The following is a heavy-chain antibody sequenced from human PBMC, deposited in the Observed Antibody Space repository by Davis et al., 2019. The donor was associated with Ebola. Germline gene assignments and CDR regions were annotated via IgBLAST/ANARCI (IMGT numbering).Heavy chain of an antibody. Sequence: GESLKISCAASGFTFSSYSMNWVRQAPGKGLEWVSYISSSSSTIYYADSVKGRFTISRDNAKNSLYLQMNSLRAEDTAVYYCARIAAAGIYYYYGMDVWGQGTTVTVSS. CDR2: ISSSSSTI. J-gene: IGHJ6*02. CDR3: ARIAAAGIYYYYGMDV. V-gene: IGHV3-48*01. CDR1: GFTFSSYS. D-gene: IGHD6-13*01.